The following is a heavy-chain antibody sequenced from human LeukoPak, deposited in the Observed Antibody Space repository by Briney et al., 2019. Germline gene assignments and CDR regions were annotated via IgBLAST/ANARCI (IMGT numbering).Heavy chain of an antibody. CDR1: GYTFTSYG. CDR3: ARGWSGYPNYYYYGMDV. CDR2: ISAYNGNT. D-gene: IGHD3-3*01. V-gene: IGHV1-18*01. Sequence: ASVTVSCKASGYTFTSYGISWVRQAPGQGLEWMGWISAYNGNTNYAQKLQGRVTMTTDTSTSTAYMELRSLRSDDTAVYYCARGWSGYPNYYYYGMDVWGQGTTVTVSS. J-gene: IGHJ6*02.